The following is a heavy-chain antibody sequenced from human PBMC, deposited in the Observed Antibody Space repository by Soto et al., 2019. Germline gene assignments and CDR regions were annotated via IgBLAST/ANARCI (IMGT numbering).Heavy chain of an antibody. CDR1: GFTFSTYA. CDR3: AHPRGYGVFDAYDI. CDR2: ISASGEST. V-gene: IGHV3-23*01. D-gene: IGHD4-17*01. J-gene: IGHJ3*02. Sequence: GGSLRLCCAASGFTFSTYAMRWVRQAPGKGLEWVSTISASGESTYSADSVKGRFTISRDNSMNALYLQMSSLRIEDTAVYYCAHPRGYGVFDAYDIWGQGTMVTVPS.